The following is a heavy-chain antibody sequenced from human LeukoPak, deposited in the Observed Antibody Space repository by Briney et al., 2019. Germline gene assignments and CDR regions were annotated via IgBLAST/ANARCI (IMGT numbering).Heavy chain of an antibody. CDR1: GFTSSSYV. CDR2: IRYDGSNK. CDR3: AKVSDSSSWRYY. Sequence: GGSLRLSCAASGFTSSSYVMHWVRQAPGKGLEWVAFIRYDGSNKYYADSVKGRFTISRDNSKNTLYLQMNSLRAEDTAVYYCAKVSDSSSWRYYWGQGTLVTVSS. V-gene: IGHV3-30*02. D-gene: IGHD6-13*01. J-gene: IGHJ4*02.